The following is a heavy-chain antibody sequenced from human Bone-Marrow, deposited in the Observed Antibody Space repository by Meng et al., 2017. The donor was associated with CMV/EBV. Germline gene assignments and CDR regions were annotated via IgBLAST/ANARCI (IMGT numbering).Heavy chain of an antibody. J-gene: IGHJ6*02. D-gene: IGHD6-6*01. CDR3: ARMYSSSLTLYGMDV. CDR2: IYPGDSDT. CDR1: GYSFTSYW. Sequence: NVSRKGSGYSFTSYWIAGVRQMPGKGLEWMGIIYPGDSDTRYSPSFQGQVTISADKYISTAYLQWSSLKASDTAMYSCARMYSSSLTLYGMDVWGQGTTVTVSS. V-gene: IGHV5-51*01.